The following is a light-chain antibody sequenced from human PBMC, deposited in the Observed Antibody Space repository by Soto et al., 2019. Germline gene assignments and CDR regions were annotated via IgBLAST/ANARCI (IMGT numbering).Light chain of an antibody. J-gene: IGKJ1*01. V-gene: IGKV3-11*01. CDR3: QQRSNWPVT. CDR1: QSVSRY. CDR2: DAS. Sequence: VLTQSRSILSLSPGERATLSCRASQSVSRYLAWYQQKPGQAPRLLIYDASTRATGISARFSGSGSGTDFTLTISSLEPEDFAIYYCQQRSNWPVTFGQGTKV.